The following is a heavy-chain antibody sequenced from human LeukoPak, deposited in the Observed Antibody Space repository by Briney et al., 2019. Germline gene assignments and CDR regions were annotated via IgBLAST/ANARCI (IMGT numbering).Heavy chain of an antibody. D-gene: IGHD3-22*01. CDR3: AKAPPYYYDSSGYYPEYFQH. Sequence: GGSLRLSCSASGFTFSSYAMHWVRQAPGKGLEYVSAISSNGGSTYYADSVKGRFTISRDNSKNTLYLQMNSLRAEDTAVYYCAKAPPYYYDSSGYYPEYFQHWGQGTLVTVSS. CDR1: GFTFSSYA. V-gene: IGHV3-64*04. CDR2: ISSNGGST. J-gene: IGHJ1*01.